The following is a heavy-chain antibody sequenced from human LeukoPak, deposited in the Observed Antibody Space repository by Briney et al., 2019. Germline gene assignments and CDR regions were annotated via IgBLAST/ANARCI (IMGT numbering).Heavy chain of an antibody. Sequence: SETLSLTCTVSGGSISSYYWSWIRQPPGKGLEWIAYIYYSGSTNYNPSLKSRVTISVDTSKNQFSLKLNSVTAADTAVYYCAREVTNSLTFDYWGQGTLVTVSS. CDR2: IYYSGST. CDR3: AREVTNSLTFDY. J-gene: IGHJ4*02. CDR1: GGSISSYY. V-gene: IGHV4-59*01. D-gene: IGHD2-21*02.